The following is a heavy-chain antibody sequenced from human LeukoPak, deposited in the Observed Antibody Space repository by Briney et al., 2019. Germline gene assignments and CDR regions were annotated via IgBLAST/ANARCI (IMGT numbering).Heavy chain of an antibody. Sequence: VASVKVSCKASGYTFTGYYMHWVRQAPGQGLEWMGWINPNSGGTNYAQKFQGRVTMTRDTSISTAYTELSRLRSDDTAVYYCARIVGALYYFDYWGQGTLVTVSS. CDR3: ARIVGALYYFDY. D-gene: IGHD1-26*01. CDR1: GYTFTGYY. J-gene: IGHJ4*02. CDR2: INPNSGGT. V-gene: IGHV1-2*02.